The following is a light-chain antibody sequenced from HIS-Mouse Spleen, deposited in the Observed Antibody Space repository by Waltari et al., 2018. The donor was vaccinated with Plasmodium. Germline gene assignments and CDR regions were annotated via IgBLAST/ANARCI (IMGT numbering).Light chain of an antibody. CDR3: AAWDDSLNGVV. Sequence: QSVLTQPPSASGTPGQRVTISCSGSISSIGSNTVNWYQQLPGTAPKLLIYSNNQRPAWVPDRFSGSKPGPSAALAISGLQSEDEADYYCAAWDDSLNGVVFAGGTKLTVL. J-gene: IGLJ2*01. V-gene: IGLV1-44*01. CDR1: ISSIGSNT. CDR2: SNN.